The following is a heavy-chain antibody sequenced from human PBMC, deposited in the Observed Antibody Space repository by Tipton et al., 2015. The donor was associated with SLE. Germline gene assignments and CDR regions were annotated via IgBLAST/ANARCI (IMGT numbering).Heavy chain of an antibody. CDR1: GGSISSSNHY. CDR3: ASDNYVFDY. CDR2: IYHTGTT. Sequence: TLSLTCTVSGGSISSSNHYWGWIRQPPGKGLEWMGYIYHTGTTYNNPSLKSRVTISVDTSKNQFSLKLSSVTAADTAVYYCASDNYVFDYWGQGTLVTVSS. D-gene: IGHD4-11*01. J-gene: IGHJ4*02. V-gene: IGHV4-39*07.